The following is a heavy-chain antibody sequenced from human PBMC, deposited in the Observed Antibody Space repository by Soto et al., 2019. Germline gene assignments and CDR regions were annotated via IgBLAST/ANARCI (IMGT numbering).Heavy chain of an antibody. D-gene: IGHD3-10*01. CDR3: ARGRATYYYGSGSYYNVSPWLW. CDR1: GGSFSGYY. Sequence: PSETLSLTCAVYGGSFSGYYWSWIRQPPGKGLEWIGEINHSGCTNYNPSLKSRVTISVDTSKNQFSLKLSSVTAADTAVYYRARGRATYYYGSGSYYNVSPWLWWGQGTLVTVSS. J-gene: IGHJ4*02. V-gene: IGHV4-34*01. CDR2: INHSGCT.